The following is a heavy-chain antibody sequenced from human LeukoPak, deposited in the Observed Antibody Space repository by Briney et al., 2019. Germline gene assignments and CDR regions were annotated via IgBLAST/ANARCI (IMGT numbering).Heavy chain of an antibody. CDR2: ISWNSGSI. CDR3: AKELYCSSTSCYTVPRAYYYYGMDV. D-gene: IGHD2-2*02. Sequence: GRSLRLSCAASGFTFYDYAMHWVRHAPGKGLEWVSGISWNSGSIVYADSVKGRFTISRDNAKNSLYLQMNSLRAEDTALYYCAKELYCSSTSCYTVPRAYYYYGMDVWGQGTTVTVSS. J-gene: IGHJ6*02. V-gene: IGHV3-9*01. CDR1: GFTFYDYA.